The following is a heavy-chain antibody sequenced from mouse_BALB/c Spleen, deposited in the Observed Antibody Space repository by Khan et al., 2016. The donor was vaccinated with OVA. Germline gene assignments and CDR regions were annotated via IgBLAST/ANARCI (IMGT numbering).Heavy chain of an antibody. D-gene: IGHD2-5*01. J-gene: IGHJ4*01. Sequence: QIQLVQSGPELKKPGETVRISCKASGYTFTTAGMQWVQKMPGKGLKWIGWINTHSGVPKYAEDFKGRFVFSMETSASTAYLQITNLKNEDTATYFCARGVAAFYRNYWGAMDSWGQGTSVTVSS. CDR3: ARGVAAFYRNYWGAMDS. V-gene: IGHV9-4*02. CDR2: INTHSGVP. CDR1: GYTFTTAG.